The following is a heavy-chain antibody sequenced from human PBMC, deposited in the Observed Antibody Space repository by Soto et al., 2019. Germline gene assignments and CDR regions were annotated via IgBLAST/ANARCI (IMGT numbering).Heavy chain of an antibody. J-gene: IGHJ6*02. CDR1: GGSFSSYA. CDR3: ARGSEVGMDV. CDR2: IIPILGIA. V-gene: IGHV1-69*04. Sequence: QVQLVQSGAEVKKPGSSVKVSCKASGGSFSSYAISWVRHAPGQGLEWMGRIIPILGIANYAQKFQGRVTITADKSTSTAYMELSSLRSEDTAVYYCARGSEVGMDVWGQGTTVTVSS.